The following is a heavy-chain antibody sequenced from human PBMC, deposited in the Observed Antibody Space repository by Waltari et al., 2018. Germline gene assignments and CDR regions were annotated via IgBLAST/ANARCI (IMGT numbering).Heavy chain of an antibody. CDR1: ADIFDRQP. CDR2: IIPTVGRA. D-gene: IGHD3-10*01. J-gene: IGHJ4*01. CDR3: ATVDEMVRGYLES. Sequence: QVQLVQSGAEVKKPGSSVKVSCKASADIFDRQPVTWVRQAPGQGLEWRGRIIPTVGRANYAQQLQGRLTIIADKSTSAVFMELSNLRSEDTAVYYCATVDEMVRGYLESWGQGTLVTVSS. V-gene: IGHV1-69*08.